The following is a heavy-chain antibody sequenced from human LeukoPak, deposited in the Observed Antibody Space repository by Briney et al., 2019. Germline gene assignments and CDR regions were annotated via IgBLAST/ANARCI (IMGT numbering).Heavy chain of an antibody. V-gene: IGHV3-13*01. CDR1: GFTFSSYD. CDR3: ARAVLFGYSSGWYEIDY. Sequence: PGGSLRLSCAASGFTFSSYDMHWVRQATGKGLEWVSAIGTAGDTYYPGSVKGRFTISRENAKNSLYLQMNSLKTEDTAVYYCARAVLFGYSSGWYEIDYWGQGTLVTVSS. J-gene: IGHJ4*02. CDR2: IGTAGDT. D-gene: IGHD6-19*01.